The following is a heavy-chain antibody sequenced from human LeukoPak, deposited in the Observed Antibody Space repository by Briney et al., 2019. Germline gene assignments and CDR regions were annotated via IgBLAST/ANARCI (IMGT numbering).Heavy chain of an antibody. V-gene: IGHV4-30-2*06. CDR2: IWPSGST. CDR1: GGSISSGPYF. CDR3: ARNILVTPLDIDYFDY. Sequence: SETLSLTCSVSGGSISSGPYFWSWIRQSPGQGLEWIGYIWPSGSTNYNPSLSGRVTISVDTSKNQFSLKLSSVTAADTAVYYCARNILVTPLDIDYFDYWGQGTLVTVSS. J-gene: IGHJ4*02. D-gene: IGHD4-23*01.